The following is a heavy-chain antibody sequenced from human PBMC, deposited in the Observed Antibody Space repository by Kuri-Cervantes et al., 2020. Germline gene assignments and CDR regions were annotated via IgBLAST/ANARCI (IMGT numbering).Heavy chain of an antibody. J-gene: IGHJ6*02. CDR1: GFTFSSYA. V-gene: IGHV3-30-3*01. Sequence: GESLKISCAASGFTFSSYAMHWVRQAPGKGLEWVAVISYDGSNKYYADSVKGRFTISRDNSKNTLYLQMNSLRAEDTAEYYCARDIGRFLEWFGTHGMDVWGQGTTVTVSS. CDR3: ARDIGRFLEWFGTHGMDV. D-gene: IGHD3-3*01. CDR2: ISYDGSNK.